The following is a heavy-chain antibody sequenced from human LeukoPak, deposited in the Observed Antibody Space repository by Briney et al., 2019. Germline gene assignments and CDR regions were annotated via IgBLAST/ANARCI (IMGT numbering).Heavy chain of an antibody. D-gene: IGHD5-24*01. Sequence: GGSLRLSCAASGFSFINYAMSWVRQAPARGPEWLSSMKGGGETFYADSVKGRFTLSRDDSRNTVYLQLNNLRAEDTAVYYCAKDRDGYNPYYFDYWGQGTLVTVSS. CDR2: MKGGGET. CDR1: GFSFINYA. CDR3: AKDRDGYNPYYFDY. V-gene: IGHV3-23*01. J-gene: IGHJ4*02.